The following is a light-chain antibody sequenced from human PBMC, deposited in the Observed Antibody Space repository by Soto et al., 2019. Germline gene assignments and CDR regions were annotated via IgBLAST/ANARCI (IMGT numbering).Light chain of an antibody. CDR2: GAS. V-gene: IGKV3-20*01. J-gene: IGKJ1*01. CDR3: QQYDTSPRT. CDR1: QTVNSIY. Sequence: EIVLTQSPGTLSLYRGERATLSCRASQTVNSIYFAWYQRKPGQAPRLLIYGASNRATGIPDRFSGSGSGKDCTLTISRLEAEDFGLYYCQQYDTSPRTFGQGTKVEIK.